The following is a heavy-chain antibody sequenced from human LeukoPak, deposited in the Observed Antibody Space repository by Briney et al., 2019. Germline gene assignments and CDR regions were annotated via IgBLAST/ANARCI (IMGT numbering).Heavy chain of an antibody. J-gene: IGHJ6*02. D-gene: IGHD2-15*01. CDR2: IYYSGST. CDR1: GGSISSYY. CDR3: ARLAAGLYCFGMDV. V-gene: IGHV4-59*08. Sequence: PSETLSLTRTVSGGSISSYYWSWIRQPPGKGLEWIGCIYYSGSTNYNPSLKSRVTMSVDTSKNQFSLKLSSVTAADTAVYYCARLAAGLYCFGMDVWGQGTTVTVSS.